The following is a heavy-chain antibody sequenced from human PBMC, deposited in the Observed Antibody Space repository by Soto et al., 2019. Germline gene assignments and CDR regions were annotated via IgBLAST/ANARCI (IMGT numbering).Heavy chain of an antibody. Sequence: PGGSLRLSCAASGFTFSSYAMSWVRQAPGKWLEWVSAISGSGGSTYYADSVKGRFTISRDNSKNTLYLQMNSLRAEDTAVYYCAKEIIPPFHLAAAGTFDYWGQGTLVTVSS. V-gene: IGHV3-23*01. CDR2: ISGSGGST. CDR1: GFTFSSYA. D-gene: IGHD6-13*01. J-gene: IGHJ4*02. CDR3: AKEIIPPFHLAAAGTFDY.